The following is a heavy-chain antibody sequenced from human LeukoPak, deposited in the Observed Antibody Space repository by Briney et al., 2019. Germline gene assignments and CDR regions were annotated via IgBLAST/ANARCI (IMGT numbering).Heavy chain of an antibody. V-gene: IGHV1-46*03. CDR3: AGAADTAMVPEDYFDY. CDR1: GYTFTSYY. J-gene: IGHJ4*02. D-gene: IGHD5-18*01. CDR2: INPSGGST. Sequence: ASVKVSCKASGYTFTSYYMHWVRQAPGQGLEWMGIINPSGGSTSYAQKFQGRVTMTRDTSTSTVYMELSSLRSEDTAVYYCAGAADTAMVPEDYFDYWGQGTLVTVSS.